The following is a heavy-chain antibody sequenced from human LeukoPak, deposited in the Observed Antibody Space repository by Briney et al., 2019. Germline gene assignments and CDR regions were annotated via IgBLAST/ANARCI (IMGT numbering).Heavy chain of an antibody. CDR1: GGSFSGYY. D-gene: IGHD3-3*01. CDR3: ARGQGYDFWSGFRPSMYYYYKDV. J-gene: IGHJ6*03. V-gene: IGHV4-34*01. CDR2: INHSGST. Sequence: SETLSLTCAVYGGSFSGYYWSWIRQPPGKGLEWIGEINHSGSTNYNPSLKSRVTISVDTSKNQFSLKLSSVNAADTAVYYCARGQGYDFWSGFRPSMYYYYKDVWGKGTTVTVTS.